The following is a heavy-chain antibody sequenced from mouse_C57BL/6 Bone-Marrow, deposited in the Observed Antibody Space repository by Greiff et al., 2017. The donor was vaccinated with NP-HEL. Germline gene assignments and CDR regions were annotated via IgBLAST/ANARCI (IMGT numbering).Heavy chain of an antibody. D-gene: IGHD3-2*02. V-gene: IGHV1-53*01. Sequence: SLNLSCKASGYTFTSYWMHWLKQRPGQGLEWIGNINPNNGGTNDNEKFKTKATLTVDKSSSTAYMQLSSLTSEDSAVYYCARDSGYAFDYWGQGTTLTVSS. CDR3: ARDSGYAFDY. CDR2: INPNNGGT. CDR1: GYTFTSYW. J-gene: IGHJ2*01.